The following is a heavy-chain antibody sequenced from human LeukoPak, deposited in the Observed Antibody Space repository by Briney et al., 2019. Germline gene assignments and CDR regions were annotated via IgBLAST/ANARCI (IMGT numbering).Heavy chain of an antibody. CDR1: GFTFSSYA. V-gene: IGHV3-7*01. D-gene: IGHD1-14*01. CDR3: ATSRTFDY. J-gene: IGHJ4*02. Sequence: GGSLRLSCAASGFTFSSYAMSWVRQAPGKGLEWVANIKQDGSEKYYVDSVKGRFTISRDNAKNSLYLQMNSLRAEDPAVYYCATSRTFDYWGQGTLVTVSS. CDR2: IKQDGSEK.